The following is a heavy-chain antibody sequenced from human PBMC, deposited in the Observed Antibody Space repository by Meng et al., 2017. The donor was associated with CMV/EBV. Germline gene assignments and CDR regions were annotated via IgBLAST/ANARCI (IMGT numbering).Heavy chain of an antibody. CDR1: GFLFNTYS. CDR3: ARDDYGMDV. CDR2: ISYAVTNK. J-gene: IGHJ6*02. V-gene: IGHV3-30-3*01. Sequence: GGSLRLSCAASGFLFNTYSIHWVRQVPGKGLEWVAVISYAVTNKHYADSVKGRFTISRDNSKNTLYLEMKSLRLEDTAVYYCARDDYGMDVWGQGTTVTVSS.